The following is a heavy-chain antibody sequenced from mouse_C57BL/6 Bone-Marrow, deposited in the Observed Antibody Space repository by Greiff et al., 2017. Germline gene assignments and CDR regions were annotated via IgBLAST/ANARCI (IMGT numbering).Heavy chain of an antibody. Sequence: QVQLQQSGAELVKPGASVKISCKASGYAFRSHWLNWVKQRPGTGHEWIGQIYPGDGDNNYHGKFKGKATLTADQSSSTAYMQLSSLTSADSAVYFCARYWAFDYWGQGTTLTVSS. CDR2: IYPGDGDN. CDR3: ARYWAFDY. J-gene: IGHJ2*01. CDR1: GYAFRSHW. D-gene: IGHD4-1*01. V-gene: IGHV1-80*01.